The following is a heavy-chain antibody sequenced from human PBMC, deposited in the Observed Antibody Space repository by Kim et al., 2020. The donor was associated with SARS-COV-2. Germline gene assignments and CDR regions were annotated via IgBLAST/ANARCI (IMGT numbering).Heavy chain of an antibody. D-gene: IGHD3-9*01. J-gene: IGHJ6*02. V-gene: IGHV3-11*05. CDR3: ARDLLRYFDWLFYGMDV. Sequence: VKGRFTISRDNATNSLYLQMNRLRAEDTAVYYCARDLLRYFDWLFYGMDVWGQGTTVTVSS.